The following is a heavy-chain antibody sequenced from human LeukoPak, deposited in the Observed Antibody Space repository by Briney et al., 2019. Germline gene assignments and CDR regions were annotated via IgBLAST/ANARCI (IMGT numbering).Heavy chain of an antibody. CDR1: GFTFDDYA. J-gene: IGHJ6*02. V-gene: IGHV3-9*01. D-gene: IGHD6-13*01. CDR3: AKDIASSSRRSSYGMDV. Sequence: SLRLSCAASGFTFDDYAMHWVRQAPGKGLEWVAGISWNSGSIGYADSVKGRFTISRDNARNSLYLQMNSLRAEDTALYYCAKDIASSSRRSSYGMDVWRQGTTVTVS. CDR2: ISWNSGSI.